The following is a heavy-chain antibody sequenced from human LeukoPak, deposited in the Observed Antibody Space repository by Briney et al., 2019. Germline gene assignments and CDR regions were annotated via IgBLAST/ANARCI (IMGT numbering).Heavy chain of an antibody. Sequence: GASLRLSCAASGFTFSAYAMSWVRQAPGKGLEWVSAISGSGGSTYYADSVKGRFTISRDNSKNTLYLQMNSLRAEDTAVYYCAGTYGSGSYYNVGAFDIWGQGTMVTVSS. CDR1: GFTFSAYA. D-gene: IGHD3-10*01. J-gene: IGHJ3*02. V-gene: IGHV3-23*01. CDR3: AGTYGSGSYYNVGAFDI. CDR2: ISGSGGST.